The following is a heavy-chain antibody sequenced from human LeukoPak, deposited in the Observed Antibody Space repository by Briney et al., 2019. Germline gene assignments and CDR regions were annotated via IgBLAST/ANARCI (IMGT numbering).Heavy chain of an antibody. Sequence: GGSLRLSCAASGFTFSPYWMSWVRQAPGKGLEWVASIKPDGSGKYYVDSVKGRFTISRDNAKNALYLQLNSLRAEDTAVYYCAAGRNWGQGTLVTVSS. CDR1: GFTFSPYW. V-gene: IGHV3-7*01. CDR2: IKPDGSGK. CDR3: AAGRN. D-gene: IGHD6-13*01. J-gene: IGHJ4*02.